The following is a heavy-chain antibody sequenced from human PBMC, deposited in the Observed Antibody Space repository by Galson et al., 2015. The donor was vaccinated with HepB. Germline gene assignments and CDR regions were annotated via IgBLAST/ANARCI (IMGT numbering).Heavy chain of an antibody. V-gene: IGHV3-30*03. CDR3: AREDNWNYWVY. Sequence: SLRLSCAASGFTFANYGLHWVRQAPGKGLEWVVIISYDGSDKKYADSVKGRFTVSRDNSKNTLYLQLHSVRTEDTAVYYCAREDNWNYWVYWGQGTLVTVSS. CDR2: ISYDGSDK. CDR1: GFTFANYG. D-gene: IGHD1-7*01. J-gene: IGHJ4*02.